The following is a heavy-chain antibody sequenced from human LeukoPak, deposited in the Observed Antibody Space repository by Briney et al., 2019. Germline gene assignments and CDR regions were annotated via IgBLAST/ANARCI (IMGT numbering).Heavy chain of an antibody. D-gene: IGHD1-1*01. V-gene: IGHV3-64*01. CDR2: ISSNGGST. CDR1: GFTFSSYA. CDR3: ARGGLGTRHYMDV. J-gene: IGHJ6*03. Sequence: GGSLRLSCAASGFTFSSYAMHWVRQAPGKGLEYVSAISSNGGSTYYANSVKGRFTISRDNSKNTLYLQMGSLRAEDMAVYYCARGGLGTRHYMDVWGKGTTVTVSS.